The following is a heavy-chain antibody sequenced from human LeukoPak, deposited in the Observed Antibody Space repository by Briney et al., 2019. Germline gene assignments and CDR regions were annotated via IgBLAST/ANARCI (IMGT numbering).Heavy chain of an antibody. D-gene: IGHD1-1*01. CDR3: ANEVRPNDY. CDR2: IDISGGST. V-gene: IGHV3-23*01. CDR1: GFSFSSHA. Sequence: GGSLRLSCVASGFSFSSHAMCWVRQAPGKGLEWVSSIDISGGSTYYADSVQGRFTISRDNSKNTLYLQMNSLRAEDTALYYCANEVRPNDYWGQGTLVTVSS. J-gene: IGHJ4*02.